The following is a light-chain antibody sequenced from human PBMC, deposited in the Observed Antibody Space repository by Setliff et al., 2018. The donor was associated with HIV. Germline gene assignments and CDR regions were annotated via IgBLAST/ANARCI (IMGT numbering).Light chain of an antibody. CDR1: SSDVGSYNR. J-gene: IGLJ1*01. CDR3: SSYTSISTYV. Sequence: QSVLAQPPSVSGSPGQSVTSSCTGTSSDVGSYNRVSWYQQPPGTAPKLMIYEVNNRPSGVPDRFSGSKSGNTASLTISGLQAEDEADYYCSSYTSISTYVFGTGTKGTVL. V-gene: IGLV2-18*02. CDR2: EVN.